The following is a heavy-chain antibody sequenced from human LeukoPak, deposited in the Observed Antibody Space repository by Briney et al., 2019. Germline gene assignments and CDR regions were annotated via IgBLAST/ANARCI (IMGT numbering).Heavy chain of an antibody. V-gene: IGHV4-59*01. CDR1: GGSISSYY. CDR2: IYYSGST. J-gene: IGHJ6*02. CDR3: AWSTYYYYGMDV. Sequence: PSETLSLTCTVSGGSISSYYWSWIRQPPGKGLEWIGYIYYSGSTNYNPSLKSRVTISVDTSKNQFSLKLSSVTAADTAVYYCAWSTYYYYGMDVWGQGTTVTVSS.